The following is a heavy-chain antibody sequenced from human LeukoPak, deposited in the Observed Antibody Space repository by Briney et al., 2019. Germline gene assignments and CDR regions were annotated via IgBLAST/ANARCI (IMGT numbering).Heavy chain of an antibody. CDR1: GDSVSSNSAA. CDR3: ARDVGSGWYLFYYGMDV. J-gene: IGHJ6*02. CDR2: TYYRSKWYN. Sequence: SQTLSLTCAISGDSVSSNSAAWNWIRQSPSRGLEWLGRTYYRSKWYNDYAVSVKSRMTINPDTSKNQFSLQLNSVTPEDTAVYYCARDVGSGWYLFYYGMDVWGQGTTVTVSS. V-gene: IGHV6-1*01. D-gene: IGHD6-19*01.